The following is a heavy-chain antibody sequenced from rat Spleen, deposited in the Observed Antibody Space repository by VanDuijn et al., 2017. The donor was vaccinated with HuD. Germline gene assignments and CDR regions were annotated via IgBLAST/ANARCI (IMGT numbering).Heavy chain of an antibody. CDR2: IIYDGSRA. V-gene: IGHV5S10*01. Sequence: EVQLVESGGGLVQPGRSLKLSCAASGFTFSDYNMAWVRQAPKKGLDWVATIIYDGSRAYYRDSVKGRFTISRDNAESTLYLQMNSLRSEDTATYFCARHRYKRTVAAVDYWGHGVMVTVSS. D-gene: IGHD1-8*01. CDR1: GFTFSDYN. CDR3: ARHRYKRTVAAVDY. J-gene: IGHJ2*01.